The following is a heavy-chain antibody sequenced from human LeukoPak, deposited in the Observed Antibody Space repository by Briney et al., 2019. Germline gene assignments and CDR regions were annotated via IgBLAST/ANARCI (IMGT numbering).Heavy chain of an antibody. CDR1: GFTFSSYG. J-gene: IGHJ4*02. D-gene: IGHD1-26*01. V-gene: IGHV3-23*01. Sequence: GGSLRLSCAASGFTFSSYGMHWVRQAPGKGLEWVSAISGSGGSTYYADSVKGRFTNSRDNSKNTLYLQMNSLRAEDTAVYYCAKHEGVGAYSQPFDYWGQGTLVTVSS. CDR3: AKHEGVGAYSQPFDY. CDR2: ISGSGGST.